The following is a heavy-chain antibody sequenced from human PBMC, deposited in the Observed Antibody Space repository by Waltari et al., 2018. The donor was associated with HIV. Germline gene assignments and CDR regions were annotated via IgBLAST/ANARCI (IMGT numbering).Heavy chain of an antibody. D-gene: IGHD3-16*01. CDR3: ARYGGPAPPKIDY. J-gene: IGHJ4*02. Sequence: VQLEQSRAEVKKSGQSLTISCTAFGYRFTNYWIGRVRQTPGKGLEWVGIINPGDSDTRYTPAFQGQLTISADRSTNTAYLQWRSLRASDTGIYFCARYGGPAPPKIDYWGQGTLVTVSA. CDR1: GYRFTNYW. CDR2: INPGDSDT. V-gene: IGHV5-51*01.